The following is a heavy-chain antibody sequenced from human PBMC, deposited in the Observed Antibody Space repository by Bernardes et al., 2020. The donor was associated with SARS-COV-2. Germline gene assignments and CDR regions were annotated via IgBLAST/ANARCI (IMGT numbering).Heavy chain of an antibody. Sequence: GGSLRLSCVASGFTLSSYSSSWVRQAPGKGLEYVSVITTGGDTYYPDSVKGRFTISRDNSKNTLYLQMNSLRAEDTAVYYCARIDEVTGRDYWGQGTLVTVSS. CDR1: GFTLSSYS. V-gene: IGHV3-23*01. CDR3: ARIDEVTGRDY. J-gene: IGHJ4*02. CDR2: ITTGGDT. D-gene: IGHD6-19*01.